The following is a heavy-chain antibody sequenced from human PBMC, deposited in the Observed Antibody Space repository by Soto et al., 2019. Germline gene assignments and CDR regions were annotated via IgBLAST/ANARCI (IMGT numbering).Heavy chain of an antibody. J-gene: IGHJ6*03. Sequence: PSETLSLTCTVSGGSISSYYWSWIRQPPGKGLEWIGYIYYSGSTNYNPSLKSRVTISVDTSKNQFSLKLSSVTAADTAVYYCARGKYCSGGSCPWSSYYYMDVWGKGTTVTVS. CDR1: GGSISSYY. D-gene: IGHD2-15*01. V-gene: IGHV4-59*01. CDR3: ARGKYCSGGSCPWSSYYYMDV. CDR2: IYYSGST.